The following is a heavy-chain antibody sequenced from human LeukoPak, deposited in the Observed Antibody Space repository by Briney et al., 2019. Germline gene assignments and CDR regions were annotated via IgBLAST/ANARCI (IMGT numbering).Heavy chain of an antibody. D-gene: IGHD3-3*01. Sequence: SETLSLTCAVYGGSFSGYYWSWIRQPPGKGLEWIGEINHSGSTNYNPSLKSRVTISVDTSKNQFSLKLSSVTAAETAVYYCAREAPRKYDFWSGYYRKDAFDIWGQGTMVTVS. CDR3: AREAPRKYDFWSGYYRKDAFDI. J-gene: IGHJ3*02. CDR1: GGSFSGYY. V-gene: IGHV4-34*01. CDR2: INHSGST.